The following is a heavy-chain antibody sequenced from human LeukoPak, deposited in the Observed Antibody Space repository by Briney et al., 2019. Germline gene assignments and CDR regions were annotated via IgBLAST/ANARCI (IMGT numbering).Heavy chain of an antibody. J-gene: IGHJ4*02. CDR1: GYTFTGYY. CDR2: INPNSGGT. D-gene: IGHD3-22*01. V-gene: IGHV1-2*06. CDR3: AREIATVYYDSSGYPLEVDY. Sequence: ASVKVSCKASGYTFTGYYMHWVRQAPGQGLEWMGRINPNSGGTNYAQKFQGRVTMTRDTSISTAYMELSRLRSDDTAVYYCAREIATVYYDSSGYPLEVDYWGQGTLVTVSS.